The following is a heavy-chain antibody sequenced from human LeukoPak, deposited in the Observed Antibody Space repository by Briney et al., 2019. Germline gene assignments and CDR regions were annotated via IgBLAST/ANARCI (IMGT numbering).Heavy chain of an antibody. D-gene: IGHD3-22*01. V-gene: IGHV3-23*01. CDR2: ISGSGGST. J-gene: IGHJ6*02. CDR1: GFTFSSYA. Sequence: GGSLRLSCAASGFTFSSYAMSWVRQAPGKGLEWVSAISGSGGSTYYADSVKGRFTISRDNSKNTLYLQMNSLRAEDTAVYYCAKDLNRGDSSGYLSGMDVWGQGTTVTVSS. CDR3: AKDLNRGDSSGYLSGMDV.